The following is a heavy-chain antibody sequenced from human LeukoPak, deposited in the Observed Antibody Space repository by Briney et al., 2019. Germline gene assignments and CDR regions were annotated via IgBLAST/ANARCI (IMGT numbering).Heavy chain of an antibody. CDR1: GHSFANYW. D-gene: IGHD3-10*01. CDR2: TYPDDSNT. Sequence: GESLKISCSAFGHSFANYWSAWVRQVPGKGLEYMGITYPDDSNTRYSPSFQGQVTISADTSLSTAYLQWSSLKASDTAIYSCASGRNSDRGNPLYFFDYWGQGTLVTVS. CDR3: ASGRNSDRGNPLYFFDY. V-gene: IGHV5-51*01. J-gene: IGHJ4*02.